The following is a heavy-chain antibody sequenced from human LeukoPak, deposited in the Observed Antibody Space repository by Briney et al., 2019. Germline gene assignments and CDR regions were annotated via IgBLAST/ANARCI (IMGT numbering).Heavy chain of an antibody. V-gene: IGHV4-34*01. CDR3: ARGLGQPLLYQANI. Sequence: PSETLSLTGAVYGGSFSGYCWSWIRQPPGKGLEWIGEINHSGSTNYNPSLKSRVTISVDTSKNQFSLKLSSVTAADTAVYYCARGLGQPLLYQANIWGQGTLVTVSS. D-gene: IGHD2-2*02. CDR1: GGSFSGYC. J-gene: IGHJ4*02. CDR2: INHSGST.